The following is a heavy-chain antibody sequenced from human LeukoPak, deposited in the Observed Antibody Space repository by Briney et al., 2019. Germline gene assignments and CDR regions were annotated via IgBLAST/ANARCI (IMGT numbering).Heavy chain of an antibody. Sequence: ASVKVSCKASGYTFTGYYMHWVRQAPGQGLEWMGWINPNSGGTNYAQKFQGRVTITADESTSTAYMELSSLRSEDTAVYYCASALFPEAQFSPFEYWGQGTLVTVSS. V-gene: IGHV1-2*02. CDR1: GYTFTGYY. J-gene: IGHJ4*02. CDR3: ASALFPEAQFSPFEY. CDR2: INPNSGGT. D-gene: IGHD2-21*01.